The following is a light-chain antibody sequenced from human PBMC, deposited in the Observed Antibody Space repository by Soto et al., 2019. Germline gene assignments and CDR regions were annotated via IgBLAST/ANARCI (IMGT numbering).Light chain of an antibody. CDR1: QSVSSSY. Sequence: EIVLTQSPGTLSLSPGERATLSCRASQSVSSSYLAWYQQKPGQAPRLLIYVASSRATGIPDRFSGSGSGTDFTLTISRLEPEDLAVYYCQQYGSSRPFGQGTKVEIK. V-gene: IGKV3-20*01. CDR3: QQYGSSRP. CDR2: VAS. J-gene: IGKJ1*01.